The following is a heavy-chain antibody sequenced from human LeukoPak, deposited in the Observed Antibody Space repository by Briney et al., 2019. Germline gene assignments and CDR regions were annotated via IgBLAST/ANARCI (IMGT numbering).Heavy chain of an antibody. Sequence: AAVKVSCKGSGYTFTSEWISWVREAPGQGLEWMGWISAYNGNTNYAQKLQGRVTMTTDTSTSTAYMELRSLRSDDTAVYYCARAHYQLLFHFDYWGQGTLVTVSS. CDR3: ARAHYQLLFHFDY. CDR2: ISAYNGNT. V-gene: IGHV1-18*01. J-gene: IGHJ4*02. D-gene: IGHD2-2*01. CDR1: GYTFTSEW.